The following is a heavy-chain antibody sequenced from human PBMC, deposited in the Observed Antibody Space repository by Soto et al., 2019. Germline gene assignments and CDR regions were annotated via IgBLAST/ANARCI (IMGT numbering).Heavy chain of an antibody. Sequence: PGESLKISCKVSGYSFTSYWIGWLRQMPGKVLEWMGIICPGDSDTRYSPSFQGQVTISADKSISTAYLQWTSLKASDTDMYYCARRPSSTMVRGVIVTDHAFDIWGQGTLVTVSS. V-gene: IGHV5-51*01. CDR1: GYSFTSYW. CDR3: ARRPSSTMVRGVIVTDHAFDI. J-gene: IGHJ3*02. D-gene: IGHD3-10*01. CDR2: ICPGDSDT.